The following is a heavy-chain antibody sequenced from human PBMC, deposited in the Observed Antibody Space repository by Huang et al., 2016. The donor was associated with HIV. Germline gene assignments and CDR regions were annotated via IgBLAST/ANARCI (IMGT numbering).Heavy chain of an antibody. Sequence: GSVKVSCKASGYTFTKYALHWVRQAPGQRLEWMGWINAGNGNTRYSHKFQGIVTITRDTSASAVYMDLSSLRSQDTAVYYCARHHTYSSGLPYFDYWGQGTLVTFSS. CDR2: INAGNGNT. D-gene: IGHD6-19*01. CDR3: ARHHTYSSGLPYFDY. V-gene: IGHV1-3*01. CDR1: GYTFTKYA. J-gene: IGHJ4*02.